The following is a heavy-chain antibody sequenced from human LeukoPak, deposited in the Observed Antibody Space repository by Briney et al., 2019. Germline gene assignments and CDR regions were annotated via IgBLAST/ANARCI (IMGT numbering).Heavy chain of an antibody. CDR3: ARGAGELNVWGSYRLGGFDY. CDR1: GFTVSRNY. CDR2: IYSGGST. J-gene: IGHJ4*02. V-gene: IGHV3-53*01. D-gene: IGHD3-16*02. Sequence: GGSLRPSCAASGFTVSRNYMTWVRQAPGKGLEWVSVIYSGGSTYYADSVKGRFTISRDNSKNTLYLQMNSLRAEDTAVYYCARGAGELNVWGSYRLGGFDYWGQGTLVTVSS.